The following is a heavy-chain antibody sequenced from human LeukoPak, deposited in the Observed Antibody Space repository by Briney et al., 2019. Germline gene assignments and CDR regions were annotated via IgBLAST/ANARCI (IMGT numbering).Heavy chain of an antibody. CDR3: ATPSGYSYGPYFQH. J-gene: IGHJ1*01. CDR1: GGSFSGYY. D-gene: IGHD5-18*01. Sequence: PSETLSLTCAVYGGSFSGYYWSWIRQPPGQGLEWIGEINHSGSTNYNPSLKSRVTISVDTSKNQFTLKLSSVTAADTAVYYCATPSGYSYGPYFQHWGQGTLVTVSS. V-gene: IGHV4-34*01. CDR2: INHSGST.